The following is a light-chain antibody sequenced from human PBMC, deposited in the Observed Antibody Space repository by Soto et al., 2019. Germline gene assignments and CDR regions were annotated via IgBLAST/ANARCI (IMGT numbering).Light chain of an antibody. Sequence: EIRMTQSPATLSVSPGARATLSCRASQSVSPNLAWYQQRPGQAPRLLIYGASTRATGIPGRFSGSGSGTEFTLTISSLESEDFAVYYCQQYYTWPSFGQGTRLEIK. V-gene: IGKV3-15*01. CDR2: GAS. CDR3: QQYYTWPS. J-gene: IGKJ5*01. CDR1: QSVSPN.